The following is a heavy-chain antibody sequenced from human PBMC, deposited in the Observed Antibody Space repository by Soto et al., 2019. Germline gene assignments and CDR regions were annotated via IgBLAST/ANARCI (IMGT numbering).Heavy chain of an antibody. CDR2: ISGSGGST. V-gene: IGHV3-23*01. Sequence: GGSLRLSCAACGFTFSSYAMSWVRQAPGKGPEWVSGISGSGGSTYYADSVKGRFTVSRDNSKNTLYLQMNSLRAEDTAVYYCAKSHGGYYYMDDWGKGTTVTVSS. J-gene: IGHJ6*03. CDR3: AKSHGGYYYMDD. CDR1: GFTFSSYA.